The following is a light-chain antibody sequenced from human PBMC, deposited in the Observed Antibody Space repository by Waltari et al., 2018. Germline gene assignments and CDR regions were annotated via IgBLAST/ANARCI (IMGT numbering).Light chain of an antibody. CDR3: AAWDGSLSGYV. V-gene: IGLV1-47*01. CDR2: RNN. CDR1: SSNIGSNY. Sequence: QSVLTQPPSASGTPGQRVTISCSGSSSNIGSNYVYWYQQLPGTAPKLLIYRNNQQPSGVPDRCSGAKSGTSASLAISGLRSEDEADYYCAAWDGSLSGYVFGTGTKVTVL. J-gene: IGLJ1*01.